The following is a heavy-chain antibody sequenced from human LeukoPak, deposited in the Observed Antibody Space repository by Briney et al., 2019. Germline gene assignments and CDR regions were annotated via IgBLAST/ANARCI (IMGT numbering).Heavy chain of an antibody. V-gene: IGHV3-21*01. J-gene: IGHJ6*04. CDR1: GFTFSSYS. Sequence: PGGSLRLSCVASGFTFSSYSMNWVRQAPGKGLEWVSSISSSSSYIYYADSVKGRFTISRDNAKNSLYLQMNSLRAEDTAVYYCAAAAAYYYYGMDVWGKGTTVTVSS. CDR2: ISSSSSYI. D-gene: IGHD2-2*01. CDR3: AAAAAYYYYGMDV.